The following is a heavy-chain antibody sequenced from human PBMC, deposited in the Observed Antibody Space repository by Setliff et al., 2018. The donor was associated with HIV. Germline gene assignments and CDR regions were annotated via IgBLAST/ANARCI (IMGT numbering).Heavy chain of an antibody. Sequence: GGSLRLSCAASGFTFDDYAMHWVRQAPGKGLEWVSGISWNSGSIGYADSVKGRFTISRDNAKNSLYLQMNSLRAEDTALYYCAKGRYYDILTGYPHWGQGTLVTVPQ. D-gene: IGHD3-9*01. V-gene: IGHV3-9*01. J-gene: IGHJ4*02. CDR2: ISWNSGSI. CDR1: GFTFDDYA. CDR3: AKGRYYDILTGYPH.